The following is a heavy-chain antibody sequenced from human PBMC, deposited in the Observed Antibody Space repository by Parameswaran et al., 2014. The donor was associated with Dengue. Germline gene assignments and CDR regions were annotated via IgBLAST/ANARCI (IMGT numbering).Heavy chain of an antibody. V-gene: IGHV3-64*01. J-gene: IGHJ4*02. D-gene: IGHD3-9*01. Sequence: VRQMPGKGLESVSAIGPNGGSTFYASFVKDRFTISRDNSKNTLYLQMGSLRAEDMGVYYCARGFDVLTGYKFDSWGQGTLVTVSS. CDR2: IGPNGGST. CDR3: ARGFDVLTGYKFDS.